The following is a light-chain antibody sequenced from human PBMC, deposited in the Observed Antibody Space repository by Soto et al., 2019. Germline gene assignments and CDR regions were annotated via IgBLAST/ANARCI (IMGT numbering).Light chain of an antibody. CDR2: GNS. V-gene: IGLV1-40*01. Sequence: QSVLTQPPSVSGAPGQRVTIACTGRSSNIGAGYDVHWYQQLPGTAPKLLIYGNSNRPSGVPDRFSGSKSGTSASLAITGVQAEDEADYYCQSYDSSLSGSSYVFGTGTKLTVL. CDR3: QSYDSSLSGSSYV. CDR1: SSNIGAGYD. J-gene: IGLJ1*01.